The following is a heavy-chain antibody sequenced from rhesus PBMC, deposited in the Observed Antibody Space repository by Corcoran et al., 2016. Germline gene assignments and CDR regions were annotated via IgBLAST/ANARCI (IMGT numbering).Heavy chain of an antibody. CDR3: AKEIYSGSYYYFDY. CDR1: GFTFSNYG. Sequence: EVQLVETGGGLVQPGGSLKLSCAASGFTFSNYGMSWVRQAPGKGLEWVSAINSGGGSTYYADSVQGRFTISRDNSKNTLSLQMNSLRAEDTAVYYCAKEIYSGSYYYFDYWGQGVLVTVSS. V-gene: IGHV3S5*01. J-gene: IGHJ4*01. CDR2: INSGGGST. D-gene: IGHD3-16*01.